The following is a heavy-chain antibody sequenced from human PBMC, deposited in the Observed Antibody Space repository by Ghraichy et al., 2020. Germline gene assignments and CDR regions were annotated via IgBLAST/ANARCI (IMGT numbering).Heavy chain of an antibody. CDR1: GGSISSGSYY. D-gene: IGHD4-17*01. V-gene: IGHV4-61*02. CDR3: ARDPGDYFDY. J-gene: IGHJ4*02. CDR2: IYTSGST. Sequence: SETLSLTCTVSGGSISSGSYYWSWIRQPAGKGLEWIGRIYTSGSTNYNPSLKSRVTISVDTSKNQFSLKLSSVTAADTAVYYCARDPGDYFDYWGQGTLVTVSS.